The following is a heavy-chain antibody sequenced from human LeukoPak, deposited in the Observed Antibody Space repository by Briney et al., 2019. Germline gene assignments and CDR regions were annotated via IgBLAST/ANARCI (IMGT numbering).Heavy chain of an antibody. Sequence: GGSLRLSCAASGFTFSSYDMHWVRQAPGKGLEWVAVISYDGSNKYYADSVKGRFTISRDNSKNTLYLQMNSLRAEDTAVYYCAKEGSSSWFRAVNWFDPWGQGTLVTVSS. D-gene: IGHD6-13*01. CDR3: AKEGSSSWFRAVNWFDP. CDR2: ISYDGSNK. J-gene: IGHJ5*02. CDR1: GFTFSSYD. V-gene: IGHV3-30*18.